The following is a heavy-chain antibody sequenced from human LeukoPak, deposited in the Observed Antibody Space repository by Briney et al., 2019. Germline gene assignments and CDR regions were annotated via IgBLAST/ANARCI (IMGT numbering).Heavy chain of an antibody. V-gene: IGHV4-34*01. CDR3: ASRYCSGGSCASDAFDI. CDR1: GGSFSGYY. CDR2: INHSGST. D-gene: IGHD2-15*01. Sequence: SETLSLTCAVYGGSFSGYYWSWIRQPPGKGLEWIGEINHSGSTNQNPSLKSRVTISVDTSKNQFSLKLSSVTAADTAVYYCASRYCSGGSCASDAFDIWGQGTMVTVSS. J-gene: IGHJ3*02.